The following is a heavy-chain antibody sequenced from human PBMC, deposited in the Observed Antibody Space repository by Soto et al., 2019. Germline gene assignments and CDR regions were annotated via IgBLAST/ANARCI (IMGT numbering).Heavy chain of an antibody. V-gene: IGHV1-18*01. J-gene: IGHJ4*02. D-gene: IGHD5-18*01. CDR1: GYTFTNYG. CDR3: APHTLDTGMPSGY. Sequence: QVQLVQSGAEVREPGASVKVSCEASGYTFTNYGVSWVRQAPGQGLEWMGWIGGYKGNTNYAQKLQGRGTLSTDTSTSTAYMELRSLRSDDTAVYYCAPHTLDTGMPSGYWGQGTLVTVSS. CDR2: IGGYKGNT.